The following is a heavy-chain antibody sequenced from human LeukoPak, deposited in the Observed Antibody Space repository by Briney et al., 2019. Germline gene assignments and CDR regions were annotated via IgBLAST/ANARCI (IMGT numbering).Heavy chain of an antibody. CDR3: ARDEDTSALSEY. CDR2: ISNNGGRT. CDR1: GFSFSSNT. Sequence: GGSLRLSCAGSGFSFSSNTMSWVRQAPGRGLEWVSAISNNGGRTDYADSVKGSFTISRDNSKSTLYLHMDSLRAEDTAVYYCARDEDTSALSEYWGQGTLVTVSS. D-gene: IGHD2/OR15-2a*01. J-gene: IGHJ4*02. V-gene: IGHV3-23*01.